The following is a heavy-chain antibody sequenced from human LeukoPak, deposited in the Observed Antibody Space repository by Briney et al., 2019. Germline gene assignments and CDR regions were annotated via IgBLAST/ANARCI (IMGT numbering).Heavy chain of an antibody. CDR1: GGSISSYH. D-gene: IGHD3-10*01. J-gene: IGHJ5*02. V-gene: IGHV4-59*08. CDR3: ARASYYYGSGSYWFDP. Sequence: SETLSLTCTVSGGSISSYHWSWIRQPPGKGLEWIGYIYYSGSTNYNPSLKSRVTISVDTSKNQFSLKLRSVTAADTAVYYCARASYYYGSGSYWFDPWGQGTLVTVSS. CDR2: IYYSGST.